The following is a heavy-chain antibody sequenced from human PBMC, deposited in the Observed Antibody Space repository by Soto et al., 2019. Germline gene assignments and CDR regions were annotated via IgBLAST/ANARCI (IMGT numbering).Heavy chain of an antibody. CDR1: GGSISGGGYY. V-gene: IGHV4-31*03. J-gene: IGHJ6*02. CDR3: ARAKMYYDFWSGYYKGAGGMDV. Sequence: ASETLSLTCTVSGGSISGGGYYWSWIRQHPGKGLEWIGYIYYSGSTYYNPSLKSRVTISVDTSKNQFSLKLSSVTAADTAVYYSARAKMYYDFWSGYYKGAGGMDVWGQGTTVTVSS. CDR2: IYYSGST. D-gene: IGHD3-3*01.